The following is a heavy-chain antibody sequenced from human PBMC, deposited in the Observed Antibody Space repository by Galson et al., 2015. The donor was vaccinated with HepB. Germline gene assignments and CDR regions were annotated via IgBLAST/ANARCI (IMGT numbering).Heavy chain of an antibody. J-gene: IGHJ3*02. Sequence: QSGAEVKEPGESLRISCKGSGYSFSSYYMHWVRQAPGQGLEWMGWINPNSGGTNYAQKFQGWVTMTRDTSISTAYMELSRLGSDDTAVDYCARVGGVLGRDAFDIWGQGTMVTVSS. CDR3: ARVGGVLGRDAFDI. CDR1: GYSFSSYY. CDR2: INPNSGGT. D-gene: IGHD3-10*01. V-gene: IGHV1-2*04.